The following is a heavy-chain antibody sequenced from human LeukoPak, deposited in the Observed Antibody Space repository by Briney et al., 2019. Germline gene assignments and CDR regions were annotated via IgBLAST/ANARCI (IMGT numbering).Heavy chain of an antibody. CDR2: IWYDGSNK. CDR1: GFTFSSYG. D-gene: IGHD2-2*01. J-gene: IGHJ6*03. CDR3: ARERVVPAAMRGSSDYYYMDV. V-gene: IGHV3-33*01. Sequence: GRTLRLSCAASGFTFSSYGMRWVRQAPGKGLEWVAVIWYDGSNKYYADPVKGRFTISRDNSKTTLYLQMNSLRAEDTAVYYCARERVVPAAMRGSSDYYYMDVWGKGTTVTVSS.